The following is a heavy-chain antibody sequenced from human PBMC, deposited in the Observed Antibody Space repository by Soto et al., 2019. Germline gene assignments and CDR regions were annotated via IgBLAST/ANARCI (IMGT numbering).Heavy chain of an antibody. CDR2: LNDSGGT. V-gene: IGHV4-34*01. Sequence: SETLSLTCAVYFGSFSCYYWSWIRQPPGKGLEWIGELNDSGGTNYNASLKSRVTISGDMSKNQFSLKLSFVTAADTAMYYCARARGGVQEWGPGTLVTAPQ. CDR1: FGSFSCYY. D-gene: IGHD3-10*01. CDR3: ARARGGVQE. J-gene: IGHJ1*01.